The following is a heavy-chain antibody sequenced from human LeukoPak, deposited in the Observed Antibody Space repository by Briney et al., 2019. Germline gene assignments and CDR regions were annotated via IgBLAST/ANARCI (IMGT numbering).Heavy chain of an antibody. D-gene: IGHD1-26*01. Sequence: SETLSLTCSVSGGSINVFYWSWIRQPAGKGLQWIGRISTSGNTDYNPSLKSRVTMSVDTSKNQFSLQLNSVTPEDTAVYYCVRMSGGKMDPWGQGTLVTVSS. CDR2: ISTSGNT. V-gene: IGHV4-4*07. CDR1: GGSINVFY. J-gene: IGHJ5*02. CDR3: VRMSGGKMDP.